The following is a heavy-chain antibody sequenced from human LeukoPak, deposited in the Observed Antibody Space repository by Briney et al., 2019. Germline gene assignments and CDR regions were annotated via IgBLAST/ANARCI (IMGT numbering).Heavy chain of an antibody. CDR3: ARDWDSNYVRRFDY. V-gene: IGHV4-4*09. J-gene: IGHJ4*02. CDR1: GASTTSYY. CDR2: IYSDGTT. D-gene: IGHD4-11*01. Sequence: IPSETLSLTCSVSGASTTSYYWNWIRQAPGKGLEWIGYIYSDGTTSYSPSLRSRVTISIDTSRNQFSLKLSSVTAADTAVYYCARDWDSNYVRRFDYWGQGTLVTVSS.